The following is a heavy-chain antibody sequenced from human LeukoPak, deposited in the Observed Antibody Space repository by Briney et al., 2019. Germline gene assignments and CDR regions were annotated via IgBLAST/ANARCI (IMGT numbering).Heavy chain of an antibody. CDR3: ARDKELQNFDC. Sequence: QTGGSLRPSCAASGFTFSSFWMNWVRQASGKGLEWVANIKPDGSVQYYVDSVKGRFTISRDNAKNSLYLQMNSLRAEDTAVYYCARDKELQNFDCWGQGTLVTVSS. J-gene: IGHJ4*02. CDR1: GFTFSSFW. D-gene: IGHD3-10*01. CDR2: IKPDGSVQ. V-gene: IGHV3-7*01.